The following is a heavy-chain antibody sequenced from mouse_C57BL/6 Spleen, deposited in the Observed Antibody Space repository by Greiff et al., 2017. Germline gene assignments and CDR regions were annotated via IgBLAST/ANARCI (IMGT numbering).Heavy chain of an antibody. Sequence: QVQLQQSGPELVKPGASVKISCKASGYAFSSSWMNWVKQRPGKGLEWIGRIYPGDGDTNYNGKFKGKATLTADKSSSTAYMQLSSLTSEDSAVYFCARGHSSGYVWFAYWGKGTLVTVSA. CDR2: IYPGDGDT. CDR1: GYAFSSSW. CDR3: ARGHSSGYVWFAY. J-gene: IGHJ3*01. V-gene: IGHV1-82*01. D-gene: IGHD3-2*02.